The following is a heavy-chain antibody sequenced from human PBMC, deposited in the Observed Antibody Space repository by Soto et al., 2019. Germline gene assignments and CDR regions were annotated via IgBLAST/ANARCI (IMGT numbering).Heavy chain of an antibody. J-gene: IGHJ6*02. Sequence: VQLVQSGAEVMKPGSSVDLSCKASGGTFNRYTISWVRQAPGQGLEWMGGIIPIFGTANYAQKFQGRVAIIADESTSAAYMELRSLRSEDTAVYYCALWGFRDGNNSKYNYSGMDVWGQGTTVTVSS. V-gene: IGHV1-69*01. CDR3: ALWGFRDGNNSKYNYSGMDV. CDR2: IIPIFGTA. D-gene: IGHD1-1*01. CDR1: GGTFNRYT.